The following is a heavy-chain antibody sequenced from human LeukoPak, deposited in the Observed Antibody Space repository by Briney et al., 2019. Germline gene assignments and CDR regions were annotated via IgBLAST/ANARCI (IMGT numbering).Heavy chain of an antibody. D-gene: IGHD3-3*01. V-gene: IGHV1-69*04. J-gene: IGHJ3*02. CDR3: ARVADFWSGYYGSYAFDI. CDR1: GGTFSSYA. Sequence: GASVKVSCKASGGTFSSYAISWVRQAPGQGLEWMGRIIPILGIANYAQKFQGRVTITADKSTSTAYMELSSLRSEDTAVYYCARVADFWSGYYGSYAFDIWGQGTMVTVSS. CDR2: IIPILGIA.